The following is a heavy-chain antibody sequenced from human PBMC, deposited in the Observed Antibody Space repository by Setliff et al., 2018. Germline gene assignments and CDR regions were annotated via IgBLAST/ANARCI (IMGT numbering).Heavy chain of an antibody. CDR3: ARGPWKHSAYYYYYMDV. CDR1: GFAVSGDY. CDR2: IYNNGAT. Sequence: GGSLRLSCAASGFAVSGDYMSWVRQAPGKGLEWVSVIYNNGATYYADSVKGRFTISRDNAKNTLYLQMNSLRAEDTAVYYCARGPWKHSAYYYYYMDVWGKGTTVTVSS. J-gene: IGHJ6*03. D-gene: IGHD1-1*01. V-gene: IGHV3-53*01.